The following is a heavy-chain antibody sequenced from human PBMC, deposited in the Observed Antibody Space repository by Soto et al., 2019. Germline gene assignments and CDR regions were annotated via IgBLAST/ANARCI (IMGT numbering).Heavy chain of an antibody. Sequence: PGGSLRLSCTASGFTFGDYAMSWFRQAPGKGLEWVGFIRSKAYGGTTEYAASVKGRFTISRDDSKSIAYLQMNSLKTEDTAVYYCTRELGSGWYSHADYWGQGTLVTVSS. CDR1: GFTFGDYA. CDR3: TRELGSGWYSHADY. D-gene: IGHD6-19*01. J-gene: IGHJ4*02. V-gene: IGHV3-49*03. CDR2: IRSKAYGGTT.